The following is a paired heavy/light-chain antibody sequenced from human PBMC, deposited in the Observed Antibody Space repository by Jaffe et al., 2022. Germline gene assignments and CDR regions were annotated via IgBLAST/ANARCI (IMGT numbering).Light chain of an antibody. CDR3: SSYTSSSTWV. CDR2: DVS. Sequence: QSALTQPASVSGSPGQSITISCTGTSSDVGGNNYVSWYQQHPGKAPKLMIYDVSNRPSGISNRFSASKSGDTASLTISGLQPEDEADYYCSSYTSSSTWVFGGGTKLTVL. V-gene: IGLV2-14*03. J-gene: IGLJ3*02. CDR1: SSDVGGNNY.
Heavy chain of an antibody. D-gene: IGHD2-8*01. Sequence: QVQLVQSGAEVKKPGASVKVSCKASGYTFTTYAMHWVRQAPGQSLEWMGWIKAGNGDTNYSQKFQGRVTITRDTSASTAYMELSSLRSEDTAVYYCARDVFYWGQGTLVTVSS. V-gene: IGHV1-3*01. CDR1: GYTFTTYA. CDR3: ARDVFY. J-gene: IGHJ4*02. CDR2: IKAGNGDT.